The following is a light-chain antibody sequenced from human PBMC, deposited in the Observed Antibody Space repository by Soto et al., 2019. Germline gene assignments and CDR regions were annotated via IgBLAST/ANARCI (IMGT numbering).Light chain of an antibody. Sequence: EILMTQSPATLSVSPGESATLSCSAIHRVSSYLAWYQQKTGQAPRLLIYGASTRANGVPARFSGSGSGTVFTLTISSLQSEDFAVYYCQQYNNWPLTFGGGTKVEIK. CDR3: QQYNNWPLT. CDR1: HRVSSY. CDR2: GAS. V-gene: IGKV3-15*01. J-gene: IGKJ4*01.